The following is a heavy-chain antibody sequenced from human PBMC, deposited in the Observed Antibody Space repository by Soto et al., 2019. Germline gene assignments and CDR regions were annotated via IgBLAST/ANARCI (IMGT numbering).Heavy chain of an antibody. CDR2: ISTSPGAI. CDR1: GFTFSNYE. CDR3: ARERYDSGRPLDY. Sequence: HPGGSLRLSCAASGFTFSNYELNWVRQAPGKGLEWVSYISTSPGAIYYADSVKGRFTISRDNAKNSLYLQMNSLRAEDTAVYYCARERYDSGRPLDYWGQGTLVTVSS. J-gene: IGHJ4*02. V-gene: IGHV3-48*03. D-gene: IGHD3-10*01.